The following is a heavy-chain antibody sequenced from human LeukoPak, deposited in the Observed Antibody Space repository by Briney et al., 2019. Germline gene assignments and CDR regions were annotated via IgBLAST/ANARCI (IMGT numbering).Heavy chain of an antibody. V-gene: IGHV4-34*01. CDR2: INHSGST. CDR3: ARGKWLRFDFDY. CDR1: GGSFSGYY. D-gene: IGHD3-22*01. Sequence: SSETLSLTCAVYGGSFSGYYWSWIRQPPGKGLEWIGEINHSGSTNYNPSLKSRVTISVDTSKNQFSLKLSSVTAADTAVYYCARGKWLRFDFDYWGQGTLVTVSS. J-gene: IGHJ4*02.